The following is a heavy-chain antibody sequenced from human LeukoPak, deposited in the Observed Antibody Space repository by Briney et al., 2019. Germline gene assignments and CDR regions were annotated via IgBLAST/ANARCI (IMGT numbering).Heavy chain of an antibody. J-gene: IGHJ6*04. Sequence: GGSLRLSCAASGLTFSSYEMNWVRQAPGKGLEWVSYISSSGSTIYYADSVKGRFTISRDNAKNSLYLQMNSLRAEDTAVYYCARDPYYDILTGLPPYYYYGMDVWGKGTTVTVSS. D-gene: IGHD3-9*01. CDR2: ISSSGSTI. CDR3: ARDPYYDILTGLPPYYYYGMDV. V-gene: IGHV3-48*03. CDR1: GLTFSSYE.